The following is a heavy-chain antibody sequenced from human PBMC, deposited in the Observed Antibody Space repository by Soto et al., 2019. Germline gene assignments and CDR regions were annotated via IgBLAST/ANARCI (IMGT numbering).Heavy chain of an antibody. CDR3: AVYCSSTSCYMRGLVYGMDV. J-gene: IGHJ6*02. CDR1: GGSISSSSYY. D-gene: IGHD2-2*02. CDR2: IYYSGST. Sequence: SETLSLTCTVSGGSISSSSYYWGWIRQPPGKGLEWIGSIYYSGSTYYNPSLKSRVTISVDTSKNQFSLKLSSVTAADTAVYYCAVYCSSTSCYMRGLVYGMDVWGQGTTVTVSS. V-gene: IGHV4-39*01.